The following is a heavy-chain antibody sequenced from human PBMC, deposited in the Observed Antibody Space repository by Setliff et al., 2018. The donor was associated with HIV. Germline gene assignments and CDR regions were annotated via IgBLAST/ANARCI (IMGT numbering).Heavy chain of an antibody. CDR2: IYYTGST. CDR3: TRGRTDTSMAHAY. V-gene: IGHV4-59*11. Sequence: SETLSLTCTVSGGSISSHYWSWIRQPPGKGLEWIGSIYYTGSTNYNPSLESRVTMSVDTSKNQFSLKLNFVTAADTAIYYCTRGRTDTSMAHAYWGQGSPVTVSS. D-gene: IGHD3-10*01. CDR1: GGSISSHY. J-gene: IGHJ4*02.